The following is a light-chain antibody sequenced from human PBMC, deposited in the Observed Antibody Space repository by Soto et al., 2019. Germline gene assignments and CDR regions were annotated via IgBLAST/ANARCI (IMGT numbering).Light chain of an antibody. CDR2: DGT. J-gene: IGLJ1*01. CDR1: SSDVGDNNY. V-gene: IGLV2-14*01. Sequence: QSALTQPASVSGSPGQSITISCTGTSSDVGDNNYVSWYQQHPGKAPKLMIYDGTHGPSGISNRFSGYKSGNTASLTISGLQAEDEADYYCSSYTSSSTLYVFGTGTKLTVL. CDR3: SSYTSSSTLYV.